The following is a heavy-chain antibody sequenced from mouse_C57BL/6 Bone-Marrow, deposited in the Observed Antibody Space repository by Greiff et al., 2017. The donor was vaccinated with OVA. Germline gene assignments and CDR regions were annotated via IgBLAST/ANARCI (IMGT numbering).Heavy chain of an antibody. D-gene: IGHD4-1*01. Sequence: EVKLMESGGGLVQPGGSLKLSCAASGFTFSDYYMYWVRQTPEKRLEWVAYISNGGGSTYYPDTVKGRFTISRDNAKNTLYLQMSRLKSEDTAMYYCARRLGHWYFDVWGTGTTVTVSS. CDR3: ARRLGHWYFDV. CDR1: GFTFSDYY. CDR2: ISNGGGST. V-gene: IGHV5-12*01. J-gene: IGHJ1*03.